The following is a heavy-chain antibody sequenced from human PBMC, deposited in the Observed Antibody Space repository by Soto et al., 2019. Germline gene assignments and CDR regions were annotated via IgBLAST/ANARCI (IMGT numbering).Heavy chain of an antibody. CDR2: IKEDGSEK. V-gene: IGHV3-7*01. J-gene: IGHJ4*02. CDR3: ARADYYGDTGSY. D-gene: IGHD3-10*01. CDR1: GFTFSTSW. Sequence: GGSLRLSCAASGFTFSTSWMSWVRQAPGKGLEWVANIKEDGSEKYYVDSVKGRFTISRGHAKNSLYLQMNSLGADDTAVYYCARADYYGDTGSYWGQGTLVTVSS.